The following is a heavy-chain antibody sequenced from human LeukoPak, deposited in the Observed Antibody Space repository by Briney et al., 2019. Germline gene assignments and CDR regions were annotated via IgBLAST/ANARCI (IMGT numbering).Heavy chain of an antibody. D-gene: IGHD6-13*01. J-gene: IGHJ6*03. CDR2: INPNSGGT. V-gene: IGHV1-2*06. Sequence: ASVKVSCKASGYTFTGYYMHWVRQAPGQGLEWMRRINPNSGGTNYAQKFQGRVTMTRDTSISTAYMELSRLRSDDTAVYYCARDSSKHRNYYYYYYMDVWGKGTTVTVSS. CDR3: ARDSSKHRNYYYYYYMDV. CDR1: GYTFTGYY.